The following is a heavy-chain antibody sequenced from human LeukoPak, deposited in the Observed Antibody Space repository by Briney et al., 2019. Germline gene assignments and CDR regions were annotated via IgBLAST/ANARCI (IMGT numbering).Heavy chain of an antibody. Sequence: PGGSLRLSCAASGFTFSSYSMNWVRQAPGKGPEWVSAISGSGGSTYYADSVKGRFTISRDNSKNTLYLQMNSLRAEDTAVYYCARQLGYCSDGNCYFDYWGQGTLVTVSS. J-gene: IGHJ4*02. CDR1: GFTFSSYS. V-gene: IGHV3-23*01. CDR3: ARQLGYCSDGNCYFDY. D-gene: IGHD2-15*01. CDR2: ISGSGGST.